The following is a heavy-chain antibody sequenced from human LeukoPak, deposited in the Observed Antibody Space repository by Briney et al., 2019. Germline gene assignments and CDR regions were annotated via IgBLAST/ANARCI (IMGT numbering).Heavy chain of an antibody. CDR3: ARGLTVAGPNFDY. J-gene: IGHJ4*02. Sequence: GGSLRLSCAASGFTFSDYYMSWIRQAPGKGLEWVSYISSSSSYTNYADSVKGRFTISRDNAKNSLYLQMNNLRAEDTAVYYCARGLTVAGPNFDYWGQGTLVTVSS. CDR2: ISSSSSYT. CDR1: GFTFSDYY. D-gene: IGHD6-19*01. V-gene: IGHV3-11*05.